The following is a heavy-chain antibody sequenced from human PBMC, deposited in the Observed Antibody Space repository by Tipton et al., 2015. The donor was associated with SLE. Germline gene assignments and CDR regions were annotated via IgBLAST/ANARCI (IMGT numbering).Heavy chain of an antibody. D-gene: IGHD3-10*01. CDR3: ARGGGSYGSGTYYPMDV. J-gene: IGHJ6*02. Sequence: TLSLTCNVSGGSISDRNYYWGWIRQPPGEGPEWIGYISYSGGSNYNPSLKSRVSMSLDTSKNQFSLKLSSVTAADTAVYYCARGGGSYGSGTYYPMDVWGQGTTVTVSS. CDR2: ISYSGGS. V-gene: IGHV4-61*05. CDR1: GGSISDRNYY.